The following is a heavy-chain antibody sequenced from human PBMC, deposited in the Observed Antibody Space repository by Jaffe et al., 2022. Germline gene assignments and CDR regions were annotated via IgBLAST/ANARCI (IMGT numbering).Heavy chain of an antibody. V-gene: IGHV7-4-1*02. D-gene: IGHD3-16*02. CDR3: ARVCDYVWGSYRYRSGWYFDL. CDR2: INTNTGNP. CDR1: GYTFTSYA. Sequence: QVQLVQSGSELKKPGASVKVSCKASGYTFTSYAMNWVRQAPGQGLEWMGWINTNTGNPTYAQGFTGRFVFSLDTSVSTAYLQISSLKAEDTAVYYCARVCDYVWGSYRYRSGWYFDLWGRGTLVTVSS. J-gene: IGHJ2*01.